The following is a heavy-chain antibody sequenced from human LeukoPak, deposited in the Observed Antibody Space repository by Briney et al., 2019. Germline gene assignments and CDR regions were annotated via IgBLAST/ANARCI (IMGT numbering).Heavy chain of an antibody. Sequence: PGGSLRLSCAASGFTFSDYGMHWVRQAPGKGLEWVAVISYDGSNKYYADSVKGRFTISRDNSKNTLYLQMNSLRAEDTAVYYCAKDDGLIAAAPSPLDAFDIWGQGTMVTVSS. CDR2: ISYDGSNK. CDR3: AKDDGLIAAAPSPLDAFDI. J-gene: IGHJ3*02. V-gene: IGHV3-30*18. CDR1: GFTFSDYG. D-gene: IGHD6-13*01.